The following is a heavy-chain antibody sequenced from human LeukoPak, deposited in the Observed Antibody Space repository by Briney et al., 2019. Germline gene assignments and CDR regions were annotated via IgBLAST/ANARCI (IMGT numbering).Heavy chain of an antibody. CDR2: IYYSGST. V-gene: IGHV4-30-2*02. CDR1: GGSISSGGYS. Sequence: SQTLSLTCAVSGGSISSGGYSWSWIRQPPGKGLEWIGYIYYSGSTDYNPSLKSRVTISVDTSKNQFSLKLSSVTAADTAVYYCARSAGGSGSYWEYYFDYWGRGILVTVSS. CDR3: ARSAGGSGSYWEYYFDY. D-gene: IGHD3-10*01. J-gene: IGHJ4*02.